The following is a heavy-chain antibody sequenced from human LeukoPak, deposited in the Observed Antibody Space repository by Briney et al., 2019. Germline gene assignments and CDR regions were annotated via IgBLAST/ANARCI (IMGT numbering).Heavy chain of an antibody. D-gene: IGHD3-22*01. CDR2: IYYSGST. J-gene: IGHJ4*02. V-gene: IGHV4-59*01. Sequence: SETLSLTCTVSGGSISSYYWSWIRQPPGKGLEWIGYIYYSGSTNYNPSLKSRVTISVDTSKNQFSLKLSSVTAADTAVYYCAGGKDYYDSSGYYALGDYWGQGTLVTVSS. CDR3: AGGKDYYDSSGYYALGDY. CDR1: GGSISSYY.